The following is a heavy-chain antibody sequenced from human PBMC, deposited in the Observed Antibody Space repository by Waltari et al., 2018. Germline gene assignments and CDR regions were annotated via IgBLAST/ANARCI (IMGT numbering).Heavy chain of an antibody. Sequence: QVQLQESGPGLVKPSQTLSLTCTVSGGSIGSGRYYWSWIRQPAGKGLEWVGRIYTSGSTNYNPSLKSRVTISVDTSKNQFSLKLSSVTAADTAVYYCARDTEDYYGSGSYLDPWGQGTLVTVSS. V-gene: IGHV4-61*02. J-gene: IGHJ5*02. CDR3: ARDTEDYYGSGSYLDP. D-gene: IGHD3-10*01. CDR2: IYTSGST. CDR1: GGSIGSGRYY.